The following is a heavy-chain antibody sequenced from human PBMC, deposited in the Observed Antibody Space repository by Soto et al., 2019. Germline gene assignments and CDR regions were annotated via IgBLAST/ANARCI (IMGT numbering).Heavy chain of an antibody. CDR2: INGDGIST. J-gene: IGHJ4*02. Sequence: EVQLVESGGDLVQPGESLRRSCAASGFTFSSYWMHWVRQDPEKGLVWVSRINGDGISTSYADSVKGRFTISRDNAKDTLYLHMNSLGAEDTAVYYCARISQGTYCRGGNCYSDYWGQGTLVTVSS. V-gene: IGHV3-74*01. CDR3: ARISQGTYCRGGNCYSDY. CDR1: GFTFSSYW. D-gene: IGHD2-15*01.